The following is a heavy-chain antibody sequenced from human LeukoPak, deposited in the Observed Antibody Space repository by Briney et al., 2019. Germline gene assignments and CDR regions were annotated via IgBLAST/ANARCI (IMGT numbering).Heavy chain of an antibody. CDR2: INPGDSDT. V-gene: IGHV5-51*01. J-gene: IGHJ5*02. Sequence: HGESLKISCQGSGKTFTTYWIVWVRQMPGKGLEWMGIINPGDSDTMYSPSFQGQVTISAHKSITTAYLQWTSLQASDTAMYYCSRSQFEYSRSKVFHWFDPWGQGTLVTVSS. CDR3: SRSQFEYSRSKVFHWFDP. D-gene: IGHD6-6*01. CDR1: GKTFTTYW.